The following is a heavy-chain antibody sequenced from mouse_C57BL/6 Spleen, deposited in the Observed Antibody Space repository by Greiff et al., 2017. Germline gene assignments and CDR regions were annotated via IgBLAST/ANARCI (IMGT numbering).Heavy chain of an antibody. D-gene: IGHD2-3*01. Sequence: VQLQQSGPELVKPGASVKISCKASGYSFTDYNMYWVKQSHGKSLEWIGEINPNYGSTSYNQKFKSKATMTVDQSYSTTYMQLNSLTSEDSAVYSCASGDGCYFDYWGQGTTLTVSS. CDR2: INPNYGST. J-gene: IGHJ2*01. CDR1: GYSFTDYN. V-gene: IGHV1-39*01. CDR3: ASGDGCYFDY.